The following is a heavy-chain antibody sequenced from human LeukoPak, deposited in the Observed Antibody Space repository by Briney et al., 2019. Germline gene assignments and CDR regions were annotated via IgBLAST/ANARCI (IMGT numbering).Heavy chain of an antibody. D-gene: IGHD6-6*01. V-gene: IGHV3-30*03. Sequence: GRSLRLSCAASGFTFSSYGMHWVRQAPGKGLEWVAVISYDGSNKYYADSVKGRFTISRDNSKNTLYLQMDSLRAEDTAVYYCARGLASEGSSNPREYYFDYWGQGTLVTVSS. CDR2: ISYDGSNK. CDR1: GFTFSSYG. CDR3: ARGLASEGSSNPREYYFDY. J-gene: IGHJ4*02.